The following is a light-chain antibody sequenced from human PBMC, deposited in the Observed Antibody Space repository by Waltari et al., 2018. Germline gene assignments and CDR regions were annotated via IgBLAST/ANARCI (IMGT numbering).Light chain of an antibody. Sequence: RARQSIGIYLARYQQKPGQAPMLRMYHASSRATGIPDRFSGSGSGTDFSLTISRLEPEDFAVYYCQKYESLPATFGQGTKVEIK. CDR2: HAS. CDR3: QKYESLPAT. CDR1: QSIGIY. V-gene: IGKV3-20*01. J-gene: IGKJ1*01.